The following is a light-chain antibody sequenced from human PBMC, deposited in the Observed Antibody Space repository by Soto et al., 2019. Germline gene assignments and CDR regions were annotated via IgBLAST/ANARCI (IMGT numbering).Light chain of an antibody. J-gene: IGKJ2*01. V-gene: IGKV1-5*01. CDR2: DTS. CDR3: QQYNSYS. CDR1: QSISSW. Sequence: DIQMTQSPSTLSASVGDRVTITCRASQSISSWLAWYQQKPGKAPKLLIYDTSHLESGVPSRVRGSASGTEFILTISSLQPDDFATYYCQQYNSYSFGQGTKLEIK.